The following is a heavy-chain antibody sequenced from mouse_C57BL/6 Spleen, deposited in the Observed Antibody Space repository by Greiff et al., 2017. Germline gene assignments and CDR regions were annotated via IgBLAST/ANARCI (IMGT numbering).Heavy chain of an antibody. J-gene: IGHJ4*01. D-gene: IGHD2-4*01. CDR1: GYTFTDYY. CDR2: INPNNGGT. V-gene: IGHV1-26*01. CDR3: ARYDYDDYYAMDY. Sequence: EVKLQQSGPELVKPGASVKISCKASGYTFTDYYMNWVQQSHGKSLEWIGDINPNNGGTSYNQKFKGKATLTVDKSSSTAYMELRSLRSEDSAVYYCARYDYDDYYAMDYWGQGTSVTVSS.